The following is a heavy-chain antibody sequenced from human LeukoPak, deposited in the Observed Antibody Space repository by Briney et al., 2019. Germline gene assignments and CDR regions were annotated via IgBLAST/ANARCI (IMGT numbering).Heavy chain of an antibody. V-gene: IGHV4-59*01. CDR2: IYYSGST. J-gene: IGHJ6*03. D-gene: IGHD5-12*01. CDR3: ARGLVSEYYYMDV. CDR1: GGSISSYY. Sequence: SETLSLTCTVSGGSISSYYWSWIRQPPGKGLEWIGYIYYSGSTNYNPSLKSRVTISVDTSKNQFSLKLSSVTAADTAVYYCARGLVSEYYYMDVWGKGTTVTVSS.